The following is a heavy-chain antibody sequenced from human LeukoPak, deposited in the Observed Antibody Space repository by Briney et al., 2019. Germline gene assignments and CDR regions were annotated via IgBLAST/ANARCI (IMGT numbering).Heavy chain of an antibody. CDR2: ISAYNGNT. D-gene: IGHD3-9*01. CDR3: ARVDDTYYDILTGYPMHY. J-gene: IGHJ4*02. Sequence: ASVKVSCKASGYTFTSYGISWVRQAPGQGLEWMGWISAYNGNTNYAQKLQGRVTMTTDTSTSTAYMELRSLRSDDTAVYYCARVDDTYYDILTGYPMHYWGQGTLVTVSS. V-gene: IGHV1-18*01. CDR1: GYTFTSYG.